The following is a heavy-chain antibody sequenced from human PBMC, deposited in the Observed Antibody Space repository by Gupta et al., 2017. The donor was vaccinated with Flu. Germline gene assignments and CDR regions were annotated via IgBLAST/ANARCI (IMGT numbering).Heavy chain of an antibody. J-gene: IGHJ6*03. CDR3: ASGMGTSYYYYYMDV. CDR1: YY. D-gene: IGHD1-1*01. Sequence: YYLHWVRQAPGQGLEWMGIINPSGGSTSYAQKFQGRVTMTRDTSTSTVYMELSSLRSEDTAVYYCASGMGTSYYYYYMDVWGKGTTVTVSS. V-gene: IGHV1-46*03. CDR2: INPSGGST.